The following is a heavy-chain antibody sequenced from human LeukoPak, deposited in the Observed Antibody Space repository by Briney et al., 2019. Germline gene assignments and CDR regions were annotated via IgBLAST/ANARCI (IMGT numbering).Heavy chain of an antibody. V-gene: IGHV4-39*01. D-gene: IGHD1-26*01. CDR3: ARQRPDRAKIVGADAPT. CDR1: GGSISSSSYY. CDR2: IYYSGST. J-gene: IGHJ5*02. Sequence: SETLSLTCTVSGGSISSSSYYWGWIRQPPGKGLEWIGSIYYSGSTYYNPSLKSRVTISVDTSKNQFSLKLSSVTAADTAVYYCARQRPDRAKIVGADAPTWGQGTLVTVSS.